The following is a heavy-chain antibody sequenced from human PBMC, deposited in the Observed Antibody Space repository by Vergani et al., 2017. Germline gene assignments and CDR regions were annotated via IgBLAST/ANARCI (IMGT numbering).Heavy chain of an antibody. CDR1: GFTFSSYA. D-gene: IGHD3-22*01. Sequence: EVQLVESGGGLVQPGGSLRLSCAASGFTFSSYAMSWVRQAPGKGLEWVSAISGSGGSTYYADSVKGRFTISRDNSKNTLYLQMNSLRAEDTAVYYCAKDIDYYDSSGYYVFDYWGQGTLVTVSS. CDR2: ISGSGGST. CDR3: AKDIDYYDSSGYYVFDY. J-gene: IGHJ4*02. V-gene: IGHV3-23*04.